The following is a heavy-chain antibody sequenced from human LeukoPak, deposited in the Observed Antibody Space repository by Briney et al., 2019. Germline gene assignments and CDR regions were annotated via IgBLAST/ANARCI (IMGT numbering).Heavy chain of an antibody. V-gene: IGHV4-59*01. Sequence: PSETLPLTCTVSGGSISSYYWSWIRQPPGKGLEWIGYIYYSGSTNYNPSLKSRVTISVDTSKNQFSLKLSSVTAADTAVYYCAREVVDYSYWYFDLWGRGTLVTVSS. CDR3: AREVVDYSYWYFDL. J-gene: IGHJ2*01. D-gene: IGHD2-15*01. CDR2: IYYSGST. CDR1: GGSISSYY.